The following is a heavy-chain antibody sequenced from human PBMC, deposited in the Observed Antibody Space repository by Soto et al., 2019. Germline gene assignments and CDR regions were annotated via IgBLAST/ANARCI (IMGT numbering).Heavy chain of an antibody. D-gene: IGHD4-4*01. V-gene: IGHV3-30*18. CDR3: AKDPGPYTVTPSFDY. CDR2: ISYDGSNK. CDR1: GFTFSSYG. J-gene: IGHJ4*02. Sequence: GGSLRLSCAASGFTFSSYGMHWVRQAPGKGLEWVAVISYDGSNKYYADSVKGRFTISRDNYKNTLDLQMHSLRAEDTAVYYCAKDPGPYTVTPSFDYWGQGTLVTVSS.